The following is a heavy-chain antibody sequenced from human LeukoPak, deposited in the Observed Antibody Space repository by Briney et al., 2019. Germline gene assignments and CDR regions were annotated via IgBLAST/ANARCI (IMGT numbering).Heavy chain of an antibody. J-gene: IGHJ5*02. CDR3: ARDNLDKGWFGEYKP. CDR1: GYTFTSYG. CDR2: ISAYNGNT. V-gene: IGHV1-18*01. D-gene: IGHD3-10*01. Sequence: GASVKVSCKASGYTFTSYGISWVRQAPGQGLEWMGWISAYNGNTNYAQKLQGRVTMTTDTSTSTAYMELRSLRSDDTAVYYCARDNLDKGWFGEYKPWGQGTLVTVSS.